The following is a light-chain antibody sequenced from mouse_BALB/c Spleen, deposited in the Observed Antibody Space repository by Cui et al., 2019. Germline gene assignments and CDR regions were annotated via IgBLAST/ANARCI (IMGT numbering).Light chain of an antibody. J-gene: IGKJ2*01. V-gene: IGKV4-55*01. Sequence: QIVLTQSPAIMSASPGEKVTMTCSASSSVSYMYWYQQKPGSSPRLLFYDTSNLSSGVPVRFSGSGSGTSYSLTISRMEAEDAATYYCQQWSSYPYTFGGGTKLEIK. CDR3: QQWSSYPYT. CDR2: DTS. CDR1: SSVSY.